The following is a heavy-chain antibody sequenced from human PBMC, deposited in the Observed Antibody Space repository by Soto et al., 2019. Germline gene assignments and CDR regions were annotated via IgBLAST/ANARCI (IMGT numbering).Heavy chain of an antibody. D-gene: IGHD3-9*01. Sequence: TLSLTCTVSGGSISSGDYYWSWIRQPPGKGLEWIGWIDHSGSTYYNPSLKSRVSMSIDTSKNQFSLYLSSVTAADTAVYYCARRTGDYGPYGMDVWGQGTTVTVSS. V-gene: IGHV4-30-4*01. CDR2: IDHSGST. CDR3: ARRTGDYGPYGMDV. CDR1: GGSISSGDYY. J-gene: IGHJ6*02.